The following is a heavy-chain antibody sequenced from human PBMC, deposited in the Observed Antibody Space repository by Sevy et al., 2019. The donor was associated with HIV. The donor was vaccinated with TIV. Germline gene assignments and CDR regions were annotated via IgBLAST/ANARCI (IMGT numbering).Heavy chain of an antibody. CDR3: AKWGADTATAAYRTSWYVDY. V-gene: IGHV3-23*01. CDR1: GFTFSSYA. CDR2: ISGRGSRT. Sequence: GGSLRLSCAASGFTFSSYAMSWVRQAPGKGLEWVSAISGRGSRTYFADSVKGRFAFSRDNSKNTPYLQMNSLRAEDTADYYCAKWGADTATAAYRTSWYVDYWGQGTLVTVSS. J-gene: IGHJ4*02. D-gene: IGHD5-18*01.